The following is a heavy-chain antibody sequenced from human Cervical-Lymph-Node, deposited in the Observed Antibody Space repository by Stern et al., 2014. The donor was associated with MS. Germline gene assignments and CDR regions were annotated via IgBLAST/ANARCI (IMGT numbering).Heavy chain of an antibody. J-gene: IGHJ4*02. V-gene: IGHV3-23*04. Sequence: EVQLEESGGDVIQPGGTLRLSCVGSGFDFTSHAMTWVRQAPGKGLECVSVISNFGTSTYYADSVKGRFTISRDNSNNTLFLQMAGLRAEDTAVYFCAKDPPGLYRPVDSWGQGTLVIVSS. CDR3: AKDPPGLYRPVDS. CDR2: ISNFGTST. CDR1: GFDFTSHA. D-gene: IGHD4-11*01.